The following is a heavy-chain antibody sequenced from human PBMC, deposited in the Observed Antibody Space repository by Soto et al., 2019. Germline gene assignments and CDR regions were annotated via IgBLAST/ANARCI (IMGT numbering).Heavy chain of an antibody. Sequence: QVQLAQSGAEMTKPGSSVKVSCGASGGSFSDFAFSWVRQAPGQGLEWMGGIIPMFAATKYAQRLQDRVTITADESTNTVYLALNSLTSEDTAIYYCARGAIVAVPAALSSYHDYTNYRFDSWGQGTLVTVSS. J-gene: IGHJ4*02. D-gene: IGHD2-15*01. V-gene: IGHV1-69*01. CDR1: GGSFSDFA. CDR2: IIPMFAAT. CDR3: ARGAIVAVPAALSSYHDYTNYRFDS.